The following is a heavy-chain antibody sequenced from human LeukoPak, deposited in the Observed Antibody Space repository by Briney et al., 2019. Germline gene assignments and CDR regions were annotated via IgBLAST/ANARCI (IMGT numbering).Heavy chain of an antibody. CDR2: INSGGSST. Sequence: PGGSLRLSCAAPGFTFSSYWMHWVRQAPGKGLVWVSRINSGGSSTSYADSVKGRFTISRDNAKNTLYLQMNSLRAEDTAVYYCVSLNTRDTAVGDYWGQGTLVTVSS. J-gene: IGHJ4*02. V-gene: IGHV3-74*01. CDR3: VSLNTRDTAVGDY. D-gene: IGHD5-18*01. CDR1: GFTFSSYW.